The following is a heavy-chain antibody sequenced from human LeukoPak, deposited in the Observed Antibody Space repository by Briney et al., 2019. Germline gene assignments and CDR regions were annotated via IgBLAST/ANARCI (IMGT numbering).Heavy chain of an antibody. CDR2: IYYSGST. V-gene: IGHV4-59*01. Sequence: PSETLSPTCTISGGSISSYYWTWIRQPPGKGLEWIGYIYYSGSTNYNPSLKSRVTISVDTSKNQFSLKLSSVTAADTAVYYCARGRARDGSYPWLDSWGQGTLVTVSS. CDR3: ARGRARDGSYPWLDS. J-gene: IGHJ5*01. D-gene: IGHD3-10*01. CDR1: GGSISSYY.